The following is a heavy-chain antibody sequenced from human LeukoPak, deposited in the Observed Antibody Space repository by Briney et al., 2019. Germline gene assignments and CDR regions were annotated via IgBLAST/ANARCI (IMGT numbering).Heavy chain of an antibody. V-gene: IGHV4-30-4*01. CDR3: ANWDEGYYHYGMDV. CDR2: ISYSGNT. CDR1: GGSISNTDSY. J-gene: IGHJ6*02. Sequence: SETLSLTCTVSGGSISNTDSYWNWIRQPPGKGLEWIGFISYSGNTYSTPSLESRLTISIDTAKNQFSLSLSSVTAADTAVYYCANWDEGYYHYGMDVWGQGTTVTVSS. D-gene: IGHD1-26*01.